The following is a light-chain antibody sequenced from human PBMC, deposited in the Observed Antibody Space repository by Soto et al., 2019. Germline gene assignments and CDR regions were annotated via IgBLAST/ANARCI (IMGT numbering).Light chain of an antibody. CDR2: DVS. CDR3: SSYTSSSTLLYV. Sequence: QSVLTQPASVSGSPGQSFTISCTGTSSDIGGYNYVSWYQQHPGKAPKHMIYDVSNRPSGVSNRFSGSKSGNSASLTISGLQAEDEADYYCSSYTSSSTLLYVFGTGTKVTVL. J-gene: IGLJ1*01. CDR1: SSDIGGYNY. V-gene: IGLV2-14*01.